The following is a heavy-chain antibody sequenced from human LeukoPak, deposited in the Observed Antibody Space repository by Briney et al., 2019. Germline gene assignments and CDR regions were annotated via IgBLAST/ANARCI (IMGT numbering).Heavy chain of an antibody. D-gene: IGHD6-13*01. CDR2: IYYSRSA. Sequence: PSETLSLTCTVSGGSISSSSYYWGWIRQPPGKGLEWIGSIYYSRSAYYNPSLKSRVTISVDTSKNQFSLRLSSVTAADTAVYYCARYPKQQLVLWSKHWYFDLWGRGTLVTVSS. CDR1: GGSISSSSYY. J-gene: IGHJ2*01. V-gene: IGHV4-39*01. CDR3: ARYPKQQLVLWSKHWYFDL.